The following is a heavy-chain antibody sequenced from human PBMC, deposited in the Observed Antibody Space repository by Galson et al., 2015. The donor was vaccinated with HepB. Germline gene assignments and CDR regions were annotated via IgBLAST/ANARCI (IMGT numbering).Heavy chain of an antibody. J-gene: IGHJ4*02. CDR1: GFTFSSYW. CDR2: INSDGSST. Sequence: SLRLSCAASGFTFSSYWMHWVRQAPGKGLVWVSRINSDGSSTSYADSVKGRFTISRDNAKNTLYLQMNSLRAEDTAVYYCATLTVVVTDYESPVGYWGQGTLVTVSS. V-gene: IGHV3-74*01. D-gene: IGHD2-21*02. CDR3: ATLTVVVTDYESPVGY.